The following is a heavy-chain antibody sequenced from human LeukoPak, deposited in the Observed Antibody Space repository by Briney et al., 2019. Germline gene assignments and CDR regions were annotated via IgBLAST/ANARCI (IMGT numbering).Heavy chain of an antibody. CDR3: ARDTYSIAE. V-gene: IGHV3-74*01. CDR1: GFTFSDYW. J-gene: IGHJ4*02. D-gene: IGHD1-26*01. Sequence: GGSLRLSCAASGFTFSDYWMHWVRQAPGKGLMWVSLIHSDGGTTNYADSVKGRFTISRDNAKNTVYLQMNGLRVEDTAVYYCARDTYSIAEWGQGTLVTVSS. CDR2: IHSDGGTT.